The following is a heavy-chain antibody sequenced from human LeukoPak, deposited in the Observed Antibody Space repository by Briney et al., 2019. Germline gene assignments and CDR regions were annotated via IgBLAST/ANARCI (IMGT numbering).Heavy chain of an antibody. J-gene: IGHJ4*02. V-gene: IGHV1-8*01. Sequence: GASVTVSFTASVYTFTIYDINWVRQAPGQGQEWMGWMNPNSGNTGYAQKFQGRVSMTRNSAKSTDYMELRRQRSEDTAVYYCARGTLTAAALGYFGQGILVTVSS. D-gene: IGHD2-2*01. CDR2: MNPNSGNT. CDR1: VYTFTIYD. CDR3: ARGTLTAAALGY.